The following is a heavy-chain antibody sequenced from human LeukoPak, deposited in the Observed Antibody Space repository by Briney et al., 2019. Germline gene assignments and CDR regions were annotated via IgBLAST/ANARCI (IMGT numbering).Heavy chain of an antibody. D-gene: IGHD3-9*01. J-gene: IGHJ4*02. V-gene: IGHV4-39*07. Sequence: SETLSLTCTVSGGSISSSSYYWGWIRQPPGKGLEWIGSIYHSGSTYYNPSLKSRVTISVDTSKNQFSLKLSSVTAADTAVYYCARTHYDILTGYLLDYWGQGTLVTVSS. CDR3: ARTHYDILTGYLLDY. CDR1: GGSISSSSYY. CDR2: IYHSGST.